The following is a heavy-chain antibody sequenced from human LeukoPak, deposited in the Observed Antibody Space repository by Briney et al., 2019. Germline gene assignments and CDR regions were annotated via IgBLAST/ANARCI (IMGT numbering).Heavy chain of an antibody. Sequence: GGSLRLSCVASGFTFSSYAMSWVRQAPGKRLEWVSATRESGGSTHYADSVKGRFTISRDNSKNTLYLQMNSLRAEDTAVYYCAKTKPYGTTWYGGIDWGQGALVTVSS. J-gene: IGHJ4*02. D-gene: IGHD6-13*01. CDR2: TRESGGST. V-gene: IGHV3-23*01. CDR3: AKTKPYGTTWYGGID. CDR1: GFTFSSYA.